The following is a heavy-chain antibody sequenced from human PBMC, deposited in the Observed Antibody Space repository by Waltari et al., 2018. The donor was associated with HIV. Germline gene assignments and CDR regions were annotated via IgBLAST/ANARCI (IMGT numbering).Heavy chain of an antibody. CDR1: GFTFNNYG. D-gene: IGHD5-12*01. CDR2: IWYDESKK. CDR3: ARGAPWDGYNSEWYFDL. J-gene: IGHJ2*01. Sequence: QVQLVQWGGGVVQPGRSLRLSCAASGFTFNNYGLSWVRQTPGKGLDWVAVIWYDESKKDYADSVKGRFTISRDNSNKRLYLQMNSLRVDDTAVYLCARGAPWDGYNSEWYFDLWGRGTLVTVSS. V-gene: IGHV3-33*01.